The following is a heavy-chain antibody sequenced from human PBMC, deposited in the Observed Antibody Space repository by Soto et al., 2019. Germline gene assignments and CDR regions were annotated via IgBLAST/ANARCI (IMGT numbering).Heavy chain of an antibody. CDR1: GGSISSSSYY. D-gene: IGHD2-15*01. Sequence: SETLSLTCTVSGGSISSSSYYWGWIRQPPGKGLEWIGSIYYSGSTYYNPSLKSRVTISVDTSKNQFSLKLSSVTAADTAVYYCARHTPAISISDHWGQGQWSPSPQ. V-gene: IGHV4-39*01. J-gene: IGHJ3*01. CDR2: IYYSGST. CDR3: ARHTPAISISDH.